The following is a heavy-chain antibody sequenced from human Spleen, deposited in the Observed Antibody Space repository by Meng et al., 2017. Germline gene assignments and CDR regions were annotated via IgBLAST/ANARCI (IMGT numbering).Heavy chain of an antibody. V-gene: IGHV1-46*01. Sequence: QVQLVQSGAEGKKPGASVNVSCKASGYTFTSHYMHWVRQAPGQGLEWMGIINPSGGSTSYAQKFQGRVTMTRDTSTNTVYMQLSSLRSEDTAVYYCARDGSNSYYFDYWGQGTLVTVSS. D-gene: IGHD5-24*01. CDR3: ARDGSNSYYFDY. J-gene: IGHJ4*02. CDR2: INPSGGST. CDR1: GYTFTSHY.